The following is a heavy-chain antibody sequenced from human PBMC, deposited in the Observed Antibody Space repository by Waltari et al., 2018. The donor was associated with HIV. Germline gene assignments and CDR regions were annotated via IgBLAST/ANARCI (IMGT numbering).Heavy chain of an antibody. CDR1: GFTFSNFA. V-gene: IGHV3-33*01. CDR2: IWYDGENK. J-gene: IGHJ4*02. D-gene: IGHD3-22*01. Sequence: GGVVQPGRSLRLSCAASGFTFSNFAMHWVRQAPGKGLEWVAVIWYDGENKYYADSVKGRFTISRDNSKNTLYLQMNSLRVEDTAVYYCARGGYYYDISGYYHYWGQGTLVTVSS. CDR3: ARGGYYYDISGYYHY.